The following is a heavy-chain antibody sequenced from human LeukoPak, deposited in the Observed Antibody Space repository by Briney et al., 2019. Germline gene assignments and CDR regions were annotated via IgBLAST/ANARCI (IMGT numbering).Heavy chain of an antibody. CDR2: ISYDGSNK. CDR1: GFTFSSYG. V-gene: IGHV3-30*18. D-gene: IGHD3-3*01. J-gene: IGHJ4*02. Sequence: GGSLRLSCAASGFTFSSYGMHWVRQAPGKGLEWVAVISYDGSNKYYADSVKGRFTISRDNSKNTLYLKMNSLRAEDTAVYYCAKEVKNREHHDFWSGYYTGYYFDYWGQGTLVTVSS. CDR3: AKEVKNREHHDFWSGYYTGYYFDY.